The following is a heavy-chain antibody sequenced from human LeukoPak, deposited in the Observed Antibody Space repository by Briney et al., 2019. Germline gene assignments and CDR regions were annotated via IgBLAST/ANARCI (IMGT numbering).Heavy chain of an antibody. D-gene: IGHD3-3*01. CDR1: GFSFGTFA. Sequence: PGGSLRLSCAASGFSFGTFAMSWFRQAPGKGLEWVSAISGSGGSTYYADSVKGRFTISRDNSKNTLYLQMNSLRAEDTAVYYCAKEGEVLRFLEWLLHYYFDYWGQGTLVTVSS. CDR3: AKEGEVLRFLEWLLHYYFDY. V-gene: IGHV3-23*01. J-gene: IGHJ4*02. CDR2: ISGSGGST.